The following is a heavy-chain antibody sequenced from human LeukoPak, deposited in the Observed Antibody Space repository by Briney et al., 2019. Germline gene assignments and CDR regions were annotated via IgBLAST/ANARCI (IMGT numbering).Heavy chain of an antibody. CDR1: GYTFTSYT. CDR3: ARDASRVVVVIDYFDY. Sequence: ASVKVSCKASGYTFTSYTMHWVRQAPGQRLEWMGWINAGNGNTKYSQKFQGRVTITGDSSASTAYMELSSLRSEDTAVYYCARDASRVVVVIDYFDYWGQGTLVTVPS. V-gene: IGHV1-3*01. D-gene: IGHD3-22*01. CDR2: INAGNGNT. J-gene: IGHJ4*02.